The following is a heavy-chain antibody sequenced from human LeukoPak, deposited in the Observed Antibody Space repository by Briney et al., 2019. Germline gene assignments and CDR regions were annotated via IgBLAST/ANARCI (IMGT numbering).Heavy chain of an antibody. CDR1: GFTFSGYS. CDR2: ISSSSSAI. J-gene: IGHJ4*02. V-gene: IGHV3-48*01. Sequence: GGSLRLSCAASGFTFSGYSMNWVRQAPGKGLEWVSYISSSSSAIYYADSMKGRFTISRDNAKNALYLQMISLRAEDTAVYYCARDYGGYAFEYWGQGTPVTVSS. CDR3: ARDYGGYAFEY. D-gene: IGHD4-23*01.